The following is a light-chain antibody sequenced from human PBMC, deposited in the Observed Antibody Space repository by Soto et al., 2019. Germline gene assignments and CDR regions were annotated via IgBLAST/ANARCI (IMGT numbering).Light chain of an antibody. CDR1: SSDVCGYNY. CDR2: DVS. CDR3: CSYAGSYTFEVV. V-gene: IGLV2-11*01. Sequence: QSVLTQPRSVSGSPGQSVTISRTGTSSDVCGYNYVSWYQQHPGKAPKLMIYDVSKRPSGVPDRFSGSKSGNTASLTISGLQAEDEADYYCCSYAGSYTFEVVFGGGTQLTVL. J-gene: IGLJ2*01.